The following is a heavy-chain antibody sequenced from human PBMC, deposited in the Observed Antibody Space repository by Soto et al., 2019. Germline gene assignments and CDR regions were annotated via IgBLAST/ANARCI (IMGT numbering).Heavy chain of an antibody. V-gene: IGHV1-2*02. D-gene: IGHD7-27*01. CDR2: IGPESGAT. CDR3: ATDQNWGWAS. CDR1: GYTFTGHY. Sequence: ASVKVSCKASGYTFTGHYIHWVRQAPEQGPEWMGEIGPESGATRYAQRFQGRVTMTRDMSITTVYMELNSLRAEDTAVYYCATDQNWGWASWGQGTLVTVSS. J-gene: IGHJ5*02.